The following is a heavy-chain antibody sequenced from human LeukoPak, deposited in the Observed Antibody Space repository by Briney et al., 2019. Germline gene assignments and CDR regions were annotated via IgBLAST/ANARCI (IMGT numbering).Heavy chain of an antibody. D-gene: IGHD2-2*01. CDR2: IYYSGST. CDR1: GGSISSYY. J-gene: IGHJ4*02. CDR3: ARAYCSSTSCHNYYFDY. V-gene: IGHV4-59*08. Sequence: SETLSLTCTVSGGSISSYYWSWIRQPPGKGLEWIGYIYYSGSTNYNPSLKSRVTISVDTSKNQSSLKLSSVTAADTAVYYCARAYCSSTSCHNYYFDYWGQGTLVTVSS.